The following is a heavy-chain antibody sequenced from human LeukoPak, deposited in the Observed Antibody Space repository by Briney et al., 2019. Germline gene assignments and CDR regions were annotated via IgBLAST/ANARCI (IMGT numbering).Heavy chain of an antibody. CDR2: IIPILGIA. D-gene: IGHD5-24*01. CDR1: GGTFSSYT. V-gene: IGHV1-69*04. J-gene: IGHJ5*02. CDR3: ARDQRRDGYNFS. Sequence: SVKVSCKASGGTFSSYTISWVRQAPGQGVEWMGRIIPILGIANYAQKFQGRVTITADKSTSTAYMELSSLRSEDTAVYYCARDQRRDGYNFSWGQGTLVTVSS.